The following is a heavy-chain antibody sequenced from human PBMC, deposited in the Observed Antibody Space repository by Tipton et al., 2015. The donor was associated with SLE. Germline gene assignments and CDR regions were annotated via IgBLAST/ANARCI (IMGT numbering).Heavy chain of an antibody. CDR3: ARGGGSYYDY. CDR1: GGSISGYY. Sequence: TLSLTCTVSGGSISGYYWSWVRQPAGKGLEWIGRIYTSASTIYNPSLKSRVTLSSDTSKNQFSLGVRSVTAADTAVYYCARGGGSYYDYWGQGTLVTVSS. CDR2: IYTSAST. D-gene: IGHD1-26*01. V-gene: IGHV4-4*07. J-gene: IGHJ4*02.